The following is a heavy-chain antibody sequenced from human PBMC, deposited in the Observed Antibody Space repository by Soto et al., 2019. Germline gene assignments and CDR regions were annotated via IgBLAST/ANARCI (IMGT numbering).Heavy chain of an antibody. V-gene: IGHV4-59*11. CDR3: AREVRGGIAAAGTDYYYYMDV. CDR1: GTSISHY. CDR2: IYYSGST. J-gene: IGHJ6*03. Sequence: GTSISHYCRCILQPTRKGLESIGYIYYSGSTNYNPSLKSRVTISVDTSKNQFSLKLSSVTAADTAVYYCAREVRGGIAAAGTDYYYYMDVWGKGTTVTVSS. D-gene: IGHD6-13*01.